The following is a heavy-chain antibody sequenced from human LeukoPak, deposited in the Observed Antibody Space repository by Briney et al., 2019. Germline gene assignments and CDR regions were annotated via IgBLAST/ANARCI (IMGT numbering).Heavy chain of an antibody. V-gene: IGHV1-18*01. J-gene: IGHJ4*02. D-gene: IGHD4-23*01. CDR3: TRETPSRYFDY. CDR2: ISAYNGNT. CDR1: GYTFTSYG. Sequence: GASVKVPCKASGYTFTSYGISWVRQAPGQGLEWMGWISAYNGNTNYAQKLQGRVTMTTDTSTSTAYMELSSLRSEDTAVYYCTRETPSRYFDYWGQGTLVTVSS.